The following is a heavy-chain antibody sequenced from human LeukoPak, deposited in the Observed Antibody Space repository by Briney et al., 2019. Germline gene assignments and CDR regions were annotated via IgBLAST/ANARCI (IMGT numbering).Heavy chain of an antibody. D-gene: IGHD3-16*02. Sequence: GGSLRLSCAASEFSVGSNYMTWVRQAPGKGLEWVSLIYSGGSTYYADSVKGRFTISRDNAKNSLYLQMNSLRAEDTAVYYCASSRGYYDYVWGSYRWGYFDYWGQGTLVTVSS. CDR2: IYSGGST. V-gene: IGHV3-66*01. CDR3: ASSRGYYDYVWGSYRWGYFDY. J-gene: IGHJ4*02. CDR1: EFSVGSNY.